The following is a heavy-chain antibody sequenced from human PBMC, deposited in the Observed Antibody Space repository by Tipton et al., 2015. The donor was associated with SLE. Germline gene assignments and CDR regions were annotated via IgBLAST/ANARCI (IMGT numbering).Heavy chain of an antibody. D-gene: IGHD3-22*01. Sequence: TLSLTCTVSGVSMSRGGYYWSWIRQHPGKGLECMGYIYTTGSTNYNPSLKSRVTISVDTSKNQFSLKLSSVTAADTAVYYCARGGKYYYDSSGYPAFDIWGQGTMVTVSS. CDR2: IYTTGST. CDR1: GVSMSRGGYY. CDR3: ARGGKYYYDSSGYPAFDI. V-gene: IGHV4-31*03. J-gene: IGHJ3*02.